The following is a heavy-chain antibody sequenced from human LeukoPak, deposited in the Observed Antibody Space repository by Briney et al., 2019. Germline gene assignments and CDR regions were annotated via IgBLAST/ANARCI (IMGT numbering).Heavy chain of an antibody. V-gene: IGHV1-58*01. CDR1: GFTFTSSA. D-gene: IGHD6-13*01. CDR2: IVVGSGNT. J-gene: IGHJ4*02. Sequence: SVEVSCKASGFTFTSSAVQWVRQARGQRLEWIGWIVVGSGNTNYARKFQERVTITRHMSTSTAYMELSSLRSEDTAVYYCAAVGGYSSSWEFDYWGQGTLVTVSS. CDR3: AAVGGYSSSWEFDY.